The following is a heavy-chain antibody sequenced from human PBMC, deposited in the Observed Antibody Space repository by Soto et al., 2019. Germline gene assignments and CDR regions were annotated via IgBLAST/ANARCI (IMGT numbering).Heavy chain of an antibody. J-gene: IGHJ6*03. CDR1: GGSISSYY. D-gene: IGHD2-2*01. V-gene: IGHV4-59*01. CDR2: IYYSGST. Sequence: SETLSLTCTVSGGSISSYYWSWIRQPPGKGLEWIGYIYYSGSTNYNPPLKSRVTISVDTSKNQFSLKLSSVTAADTAVYYCARESIVVVPAAIKYYYYYMDVWGKGTTVTVSS. CDR3: ARESIVVVPAAIKYYYYYMDV.